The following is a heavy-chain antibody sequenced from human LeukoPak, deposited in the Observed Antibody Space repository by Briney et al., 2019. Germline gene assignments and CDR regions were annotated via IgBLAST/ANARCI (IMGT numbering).Heavy chain of an antibody. J-gene: IGHJ4*02. D-gene: IGHD1-26*01. CDR2: IIPIFGTA. Sequence: SVKVSCKASGYTFTSYGISWVRQAPGQGLEWMGGIIPIFGTANYAQKFQGRVTITADESTSTAYMELSSLRSEDTAVYYCARGFVVGATTHFDYWGQGTLVTVSS. V-gene: IGHV1-69*13. CDR3: ARGFVVGATTHFDY. CDR1: GYTFTSYG.